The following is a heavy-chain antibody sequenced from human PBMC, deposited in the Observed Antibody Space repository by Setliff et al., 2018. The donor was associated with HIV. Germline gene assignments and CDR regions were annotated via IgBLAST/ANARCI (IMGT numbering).Heavy chain of an antibody. CDR2: IYISGTT. J-gene: IGHJ4*02. V-gene: IGHV4-4*09. CDR1: GGSISTSY. Sequence: PSETLSLTCTVSGGSISTSYWNWIRQPPGKGLEWIAYIYISGTTNYNPPLKSRVTISLDTSKNQFSLKLSSVTAADTAVYYCARGDGCSGYDDYWGQGTLVTVSS. CDR3: ARGDGCSGYDDY. D-gene: IGHD5-12*01.